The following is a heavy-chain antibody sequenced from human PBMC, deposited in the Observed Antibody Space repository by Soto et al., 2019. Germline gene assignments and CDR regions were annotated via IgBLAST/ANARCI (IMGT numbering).Heavy chain of an antibody. CDR3: AHKGGANQILDY. D-gene: IGHD3-16*01. J-gene: IGHJ4*02. V-gene: IGHV2-5*02. CDR2: IYWDDDK. Sequence: QITLKESGPTLVKPTQTLTLTCTFSGFSLSISGVGVGWIRQPPGKALEWLALIYWDDDKRYSPSLKSRLTITKDTPKNQVVLTMTNMDPVDTATYYCAHKGGANQILDYWGQGTLVTVSS. CDR1: GFSLSISGVG.